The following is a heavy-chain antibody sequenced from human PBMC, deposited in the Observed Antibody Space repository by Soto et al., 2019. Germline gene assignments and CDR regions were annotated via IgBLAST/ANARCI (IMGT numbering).Heavy chain of an antibody. V-gene: IGHV1-58*01. Sequence: GASVKVSCKASGFTFTSSAVQWVRQARGQRLEWIGWIVVGSGNTNYAQKFQERVTITRDMSTSTAYMDLSSLRSEDTAVYYCAADLLADSSGYPIPPDYWGQGTLVTVSS. CDR2: IVVGSGNT. J-gene: IGHJ4*02. D-gene: IGHD3-22*01. CDR1: GFTFTSSA. CDR3: AADLLADSSGYPIPPDY.